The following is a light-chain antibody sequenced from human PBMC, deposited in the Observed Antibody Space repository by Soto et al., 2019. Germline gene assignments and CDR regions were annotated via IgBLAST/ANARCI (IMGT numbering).Light chain of an antibody. CDR1: QNVTNK. Sequence: EIVLKQFPVALSVSPGERATLSCRVSQNVTNKLNWYQQKPAQAPRLLIFGASTRATGLPARFSGSGSETEFTLTNSRLQSENFAGYCCQEYHNRPCVTFGGGTKVETK. CDR3: QEYHNRPCVT. CDR2: GAS. V-gene: IGKV3-15*01. J-gene: IGKJ4*01.